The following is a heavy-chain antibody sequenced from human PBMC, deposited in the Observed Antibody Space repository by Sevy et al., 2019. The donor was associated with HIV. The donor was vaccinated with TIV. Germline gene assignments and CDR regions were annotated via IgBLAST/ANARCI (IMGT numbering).Heavy chain of an antibody. CDR3: AREGTTTSFDY. CDR2: IYHSEST. Sequence: SETLSLTCAVSGDSIINNKWWSWVRQSPGKGLEWIGEIYHSESTNYNPSLKGRVAISVDKSKNHLSLKLSSVTAADTAVYYCAREGTTTSFDYWGQGTLVTVSS. V-gene: IGHV4-4*02. CDR1: GDSIINNKW. D-gene: IGHD4-17*01. J-gene: IGHJ4*02.